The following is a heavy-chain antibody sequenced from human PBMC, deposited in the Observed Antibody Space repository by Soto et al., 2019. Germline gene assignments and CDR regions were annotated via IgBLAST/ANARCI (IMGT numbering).Heavy chain of an antibody. D-gene: IGHD2-21*02. CDR3: ARDEWTYCGGDCSQGGWFDP. J-gene: IGHJ5*02. Sequence: ASVKVSCKASGYTFTSYGISWVRQAPGQGLEWMGWISAYNGNTNYAQKLQGRVTMTTDTSTSTAYMELRSLRSDDTAVYYCARDEWTYCGGDCSQGGWFDPWGQGTLVTVSS. CDR2: ISAYNGNT. CDR1: GYTFTSYG. V-gene: IGHV1-18*01.